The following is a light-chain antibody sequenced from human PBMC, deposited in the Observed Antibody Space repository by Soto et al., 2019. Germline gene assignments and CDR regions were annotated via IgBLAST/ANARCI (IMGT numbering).Light chain of an antibody. V-gene: IGLV2-14*01. CDR3: SSYTSSSTRV. CDR2: DVS. J-gene: IGLJ3*02. Sequence: QSALTQPASVSGSPGQSITISCTGTSSDVGGYNYVSWYQQHPGKAPKLMIYDVSNRPSGVSNRFSGSKSGNTASLTISGLKAEDEDDYYCSSYTSSSTRVLGGGTKLTVL. CDR1: SSDVGGYNY.